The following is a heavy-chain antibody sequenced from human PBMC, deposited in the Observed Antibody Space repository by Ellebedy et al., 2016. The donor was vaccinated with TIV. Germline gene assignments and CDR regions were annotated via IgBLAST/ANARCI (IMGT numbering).Heavy chain of an antibody. CDR2: ISSSGSTI. V-gene: IGHV3-11*01. CDR3: ASECSSTSCYGLDAFDI. Sequence: GESLKISXAASGFTFSSYAMSWIRQAPGKGLEWVSYISSSGSTIYYADSVKGRFTISRDNAKNSLYLQMNSLRAEDTAVYYCASECSSTSCYGLDAFDIWGQGTMVTVSS. D-gene: IGHD2-2*01. CDR1: GFTFSSYA. J-gene: IGHJ3*02.